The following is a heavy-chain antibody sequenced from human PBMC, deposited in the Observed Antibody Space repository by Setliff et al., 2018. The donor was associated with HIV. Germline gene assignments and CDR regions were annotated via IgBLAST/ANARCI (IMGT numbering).Heavy chain of an antibody. D-gene: IGHD6-13*01. Sequence: SETLSLTCTVSGGSISNYYWTWIRQPPGKGLEWIGYIYTGGSTNYNPSLKSRVTISVDTSKNQFSLKLSSVTAADTAVYYCARAAAAGRPYYYYFGLDVWGQGTTVTVSS. CDR2: IYTGGST. J-gene: IGHJ6*02. V-gene: IGHV4-4*09. CDR3: ARAAAAGRPYYYYFGLDV. CDR1: GGSISNYY.